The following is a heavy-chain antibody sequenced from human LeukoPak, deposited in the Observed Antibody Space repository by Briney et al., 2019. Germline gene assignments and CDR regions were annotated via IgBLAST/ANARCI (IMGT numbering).Heavy chain of an antibody. Sequence: GASVKVSCKASGGTFSSYAISWVRQAPGQGLEWMGGIIPIFGTANYAQKFQGRLTITTDESTSTAYMELSSLRSEDTAVYYCARESYTATGDPMVYYYYYMDVWGKGTTVTVSS. CDR1: GGTFSSYA. D-gene: IGHD5-18*01. J-gene: IGHJ6*03. V-gene: IGHV1-69*05. CDR2: IIPIFGTA. CDR3: ARESYTATGDPMVYYYYYMDV.